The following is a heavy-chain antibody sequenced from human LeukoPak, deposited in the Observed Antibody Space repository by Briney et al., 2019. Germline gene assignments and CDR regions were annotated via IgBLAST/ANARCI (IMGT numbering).Heavy chain of an antibody. V-gene: IGHV1-69*04. CDR1: GGTFSSYA. D-gene: IGHD3-3*01. CDR3: AQGSLRFLLGMDV. CDR2: IIHIFGIA. J-gene: IGHJ6*01. Sequence: SVKVSCKASGGTFSSYAISWVRQAPGQGLEWMGRIIHIFGIANYAQKFQGRVTITADKTTSTAYMELSSLRSEDRGVYYCAQGSLRFLLGMDVWRQATTVSV.